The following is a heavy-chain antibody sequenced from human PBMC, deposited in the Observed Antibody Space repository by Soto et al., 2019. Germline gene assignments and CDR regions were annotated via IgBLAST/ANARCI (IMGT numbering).Heavy chain of an antibody. CDR1: GFTVSSYR. D-gene: IGHD6-25*01. CDR2: IYSAGSA. J-gene: IGHJ4*02. CDR3: ARVHSSCYHYFDY. Sequence: EVQLVESGGGLVQPGGSLRLSCAASGFTVSSYRMSWVRQAPGKGLEWVSVIYSAGSADFADSVKGRFTISRDNSKNGLYLEVSSLRAEDTAVYYCARVHSSCYHYFDYWGQGALVTVSS. V-gene: IGHV3-66*01.